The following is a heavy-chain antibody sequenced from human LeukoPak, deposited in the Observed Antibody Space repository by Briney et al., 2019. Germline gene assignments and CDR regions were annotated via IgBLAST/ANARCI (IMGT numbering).Heavy chain of an antibody. V-gene: IGHV3-21*01. CDR2: ISSSSSYI. CDR1: RFTFSSYS. CDR3: ARDRVGENAFDI. Sequence: SGGSLRLSCAASRFTFSSYSMNWVRQAPGKGLEWVSSISSSSSYIYYADSVKGRFTISRDNAKNSLYLQMNSLRAEDTAVYYCARDRVGENAFDIWGQGTMVTVSS. D-gene: IGHD3-10*01. J-gene: IGHJ3*02.